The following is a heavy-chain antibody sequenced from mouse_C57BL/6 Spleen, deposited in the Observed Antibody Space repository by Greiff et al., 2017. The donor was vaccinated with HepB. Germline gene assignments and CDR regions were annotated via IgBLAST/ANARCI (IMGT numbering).Heavy chain of an antibody. CDR3: VRASIYYYGDWYFDV. D-gene: IGHD1-1*01. Sequence: EVKLVESGGGLVQPKGSLKLSCAASGFTFNTYAMHWVRQAPGKGLEWVARIRSKSSNYATYYADSVKDRFTISRDDSQSMLDLQMNNLNTEDTAMYSCVRASIYYYGDWYFDVWGTGTTVTVSS. CDR1: GFTFNTYA. J-gene: IGHJ1*03. V-gene: IGHV10-3*01. CDR2: IRSKSSNYAT.